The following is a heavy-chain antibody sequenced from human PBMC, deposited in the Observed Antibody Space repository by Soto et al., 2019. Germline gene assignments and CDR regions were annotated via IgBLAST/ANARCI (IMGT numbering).Heavy chain of an antibody. CDR2: IWSDGNNK. V-gene: IGHV3-33*01. CDR1: GFTFNTYG. J-gene: IGHJ4*02. D-gene: IGHD1-1*01. CDR3: ARIQLDTIMALDY. Sequence: QVQLVESGGGVVQPGRSLRLSCAASGFTFNTYGFHWVRQAPGKGLEWVAVIWSDGNNKYYADSVKGRVTISRDSSKNTLYLQMNILRVEDTAVYYCARIQLDTIMALDYWGQGTLVTVSS.